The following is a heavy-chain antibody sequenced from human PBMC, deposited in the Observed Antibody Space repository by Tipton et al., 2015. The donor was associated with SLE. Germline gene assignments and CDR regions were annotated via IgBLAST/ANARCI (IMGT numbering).Heavy chain of an antibody. D-gene: IGHD3-16*01. CDR2: IYTSGST. V-gene: IGHV4-4*07. Sequence: TLSLTCTVSGGSISSYYWSWIRQPAGKGLEWIGRIYTSGSTNYNPSLKSRVTMSVDTSKNQFSLKLSSVTAADTDVYYCARDLIGGANHVFDIWGQGTMVTVSS. CDR1: GGSISSYY. J-gene: IGHJ3*02. CDR3: ARDLIGGANHVFDI.